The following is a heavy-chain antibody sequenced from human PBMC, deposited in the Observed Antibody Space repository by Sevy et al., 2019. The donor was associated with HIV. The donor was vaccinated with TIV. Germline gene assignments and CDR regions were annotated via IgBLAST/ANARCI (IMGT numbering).Heavy chain of an antibody. V-gene: IGHV3-7*01. CDR2: IKQDGSQK. D-gene: IGHD2-15*01. Sequence: GESLKISCAASGFTFSDDWMSWVRQAPGKGLEWVANIKQDGSQKYYVDSVKGRFTISRDNAKNSLYLQMNSVRAEDTAVYYCARGGWHSGYWGQGTLVTVSS. J-gene: IGHJ4*02. CDR3: ARGGWHSGY. CDR1: GFTFSDDW.